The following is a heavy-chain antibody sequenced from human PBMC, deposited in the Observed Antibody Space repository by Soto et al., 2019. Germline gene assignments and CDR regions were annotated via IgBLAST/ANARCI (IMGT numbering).Heavy chain of an antibody. D-gene: IGHD6-6*01. Sequence: QVQLVESGGGVVQPGRSLRLSCAASGFTFSSYAMHWVRQAPGKGLEWVAVLAYDGGNKYYADSVKGRFTISRDNSKNTLYLQMNSLRAEDTAVYYCARQEDSSRPHYYYSYGMDVWGQGTTVTVSS. CDR1: GFTFSSYA. V-gene: IGHV3-30-3*01. CDR3: ARQEDSSRPHYYYSYGMDV. J-gene: IGHJ6*02. CDR2: LAYDGGNK.